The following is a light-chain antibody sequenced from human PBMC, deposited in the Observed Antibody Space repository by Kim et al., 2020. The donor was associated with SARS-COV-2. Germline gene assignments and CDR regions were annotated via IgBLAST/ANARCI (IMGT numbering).Light chain of an antibody. CDR2: GNS. J-gene: IGLJ3*02. Sequence: QRVTISCTGSISNIGAGYDVHWYQQLPGPAPKLLIYGNSNRPSGVPDRFSGSKSGTSASLAITGLQAEDEADYYCQSYDSSLSGWVFGGGTQLTVL. V-gene: IGLV1-40*01. CDR1: ISNIGAGYD. CDR3: QSYDSSLSGWV.